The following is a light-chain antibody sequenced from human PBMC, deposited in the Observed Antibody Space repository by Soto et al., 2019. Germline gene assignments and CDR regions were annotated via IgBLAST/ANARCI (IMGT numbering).Light chain of an antibody. CDR3: QVWDSSSDHAV. J-gene: IGLJ7*01. Sequence: SYELTQPLSVSGAPGQKARLTSGGKNIGSKSVHWYQQKPGQAPVLVVYDDSDRPSGIPERFSGSNSGNTATLTISRVEAGDEADYYCQVWDSSSDHAVFGGGTQLTVL. CDR2: DDS. CDR1: NIGSKS. V-gene: IGLV3-21*02.